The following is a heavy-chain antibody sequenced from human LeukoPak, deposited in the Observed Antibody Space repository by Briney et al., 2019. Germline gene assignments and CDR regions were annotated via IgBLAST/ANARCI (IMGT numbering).Heavy chain of an antibody. CDR2: IYYSGST. Sequence: SETLSLTCTVSGGSISSYYWSWIRQPPGKGLEWIGYIYYSGSTNYNPSLKSRVTISVDTSKNQFFLKLSSVTAADTAVYYCARPMVRGAIIYWFDPWGQGTLVTVSS. CDR3: ARPMVRGAIIYWFDP. J-gene: IGHJ5*02. D-gene: IGHD3-10*01. CDR1: GGSISSYY. V-gene: IGHV4-59*08.